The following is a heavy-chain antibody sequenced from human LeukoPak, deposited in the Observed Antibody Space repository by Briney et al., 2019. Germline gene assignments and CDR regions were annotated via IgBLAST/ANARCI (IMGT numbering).Heavy chain of an antibody. CDR3: ARDGYMALDY. D-gene: IGHD5-24*01. V-gene: IGHV3-21*01. CDR1: GFTFSSYS. J-gene: IGHJ4*02. CDR2: ISSSSSYI. Sequence: PAWSLRLSCAASGFTFSSYSMNWVRQAQATGLEWVSSISSSSSYIYYADSVKGRFTISRDNAKNSLYLQMNSLRAEDTAVYYCARDGYMALDYWGQGTLVTVSS.